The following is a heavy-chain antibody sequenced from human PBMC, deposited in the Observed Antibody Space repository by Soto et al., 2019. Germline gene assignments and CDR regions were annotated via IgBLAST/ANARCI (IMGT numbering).Heavy chain of an antibody. D-gene: IGHD6-19*01. Sequence: ASVKVSCKVSGYTLTELSMHWVRQAPGKGLEWMGGFDPEDGETIYAQKFQGRVTMTEDTSTDTAYMELSSLRSEDTAVYYCATVGGYSSGWSNWFDPWGQGTLVTVSS. CDR2: FDPEDGET. J-gene: IGHJ5*02. CDR1: GYTLTELS. V-gene: IGHV1-24*01. CDR3: ATVGGYSSGWSNWFDP.